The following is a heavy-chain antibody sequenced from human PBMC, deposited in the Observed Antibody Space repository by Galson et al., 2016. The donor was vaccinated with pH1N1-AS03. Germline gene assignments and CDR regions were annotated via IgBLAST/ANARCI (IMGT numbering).Heavy chain of an antibody. CDR3: VAYGSGTQAYFDY. V-gene: IGHV1-46*01. D-gene: IGHD3-10*01. CDR1: GYTFARYY. J-gene: IGHJ4*02. Sequence: SVKASCKASGYTFARYYMHWVRQAPGQGLEWMGVIDPSGGGTTCAQKFHGRVTMTRDTSTTTAHMELSSLRSEDTAIYYCVAYGSGTQAYFDYWGQGTLVTVSS. CDR2: IDPSGGGT.